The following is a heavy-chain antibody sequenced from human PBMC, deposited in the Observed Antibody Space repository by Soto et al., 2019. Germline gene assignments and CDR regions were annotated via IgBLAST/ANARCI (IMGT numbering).Heavy chain of an antibody. J-gene: IGHJ4*02. Sequence: QVQLVQSGAEVKKPGASLKVSCKASGYTFTSYYLHWVRQPPGQGLEWMGIINPSGGSTSYAQNFQGRVTMTRDTSTSTVYMELSSLRSEDTAVYYCARVDGIAVAGSFDYWGQGTLVTVSS. V-gene: IGHV1-46*03. CDR2: INPSGGST. CDR3: ARVDGIAVAGSFDY. D-gene: IGHD6-19*01. CDR1: GYTFTSYY.